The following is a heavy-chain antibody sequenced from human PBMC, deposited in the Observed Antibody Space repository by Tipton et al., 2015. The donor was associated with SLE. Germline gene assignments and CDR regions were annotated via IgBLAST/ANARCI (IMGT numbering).Heavy chain of an antibody. CDR1: GDSLSGQY. CDR2: VFRGGST. CDR3: ARETEDTGWIHSRDYIYYYYYVDV. V-gene: IGHV4-34*12. J-gene: IGHJ6*03. Sequence: TLSLTCSVYGDSLSGQYWSWIRQPPGKGLEWIGEVFRGGSTNYSPSLESRVTITVDMSKNQFSLRLISVTAADTAVYYCARETEDTGWIHSRDYIYYYYYVDVWGQGTTVPVSS. D-gene: IGHD6-19*01.